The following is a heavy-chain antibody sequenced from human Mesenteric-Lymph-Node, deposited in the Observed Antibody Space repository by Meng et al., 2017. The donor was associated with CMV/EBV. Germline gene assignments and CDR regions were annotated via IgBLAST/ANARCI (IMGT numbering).Heavy chain of an antibody. D-gene: IGHD3-3*01. CDR3: ARGGGDYDFWSGYYLYYYYGMDV. J-gene: IGHJ6*02. Sequence: GESLKISCAASGFTLSIHWMTWVRQAPGKGLEWVANIKEDGSEKYYVDSVKGRFTISRDNDKNSLYLQMNSLRAEDTAVYYCARGGGDYDFWSGYYLYYYYGMDVWGQETTVTVSS. V-gene: IGHV3-7*01. CDR1: GFTLSIHW. CDR2: IKEDGSEK.